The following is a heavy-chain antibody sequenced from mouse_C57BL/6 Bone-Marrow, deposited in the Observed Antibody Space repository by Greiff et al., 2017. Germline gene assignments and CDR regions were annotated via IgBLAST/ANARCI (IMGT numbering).Heavy chain of an antibody. CDR1: GYTFTEYT. Sequence: VKLVESGAELVKPGASVKLSCKASGYTFTEYTIHWVKQRSGQGLEWIGWFYPGSGSITYNEKFKDKAKLNADKSSSTGYMELSRLTSEDSAVYFCARHEDDYDGFAYWGQGTLVTVSA. CDR3: ARHEDDYDGFAY. V-gene: IGHV1-62-2*01. J-gene: IGHJ3*01. CDR2: FYPGSGSI. D-gene: IGHD2-4*01.